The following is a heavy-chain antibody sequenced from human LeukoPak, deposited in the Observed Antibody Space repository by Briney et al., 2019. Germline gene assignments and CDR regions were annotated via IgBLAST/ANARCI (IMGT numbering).Heavy chain of an antibody. Sequence: GGSLRLSCAASGFTFSSNGMHWVRQAPGKGLEWVAFIRYDGSNKYYADSVKGRFTISRDNSKNTLYLQMDSLRAEDTAVYYCARMTGSSADYWGQGTLVTVSS. CDR3: ARMTGSSADY. CDR1: GFTFSSNG. J-gene: IGHJ4*02. D-gene: IGHD1-26*01. CDR2: IRYDGSNK. V-gene: IGHV3-30*02.